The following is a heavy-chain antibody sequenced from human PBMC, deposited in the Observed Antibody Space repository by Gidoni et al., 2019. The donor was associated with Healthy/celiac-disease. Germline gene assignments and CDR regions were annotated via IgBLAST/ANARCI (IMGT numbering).Heavy chain of an antibody. CDR3: ARDLQYYFDY. Sequence: TFSSYGMHWVRQAPGKGLEWVAVIWYDGSNKYYADSVKGRFTISRDNSKNTLYLQMNSLRAEDTAVYYCARDLQYYFDYWGQGTLVTVSS. CDR2: IWYDGSNK. V-gene: IGHV3-33*01. J-gene: IGHJ4*02. CDR1: TFSSYG. D-gene: IGHD6-19*01.